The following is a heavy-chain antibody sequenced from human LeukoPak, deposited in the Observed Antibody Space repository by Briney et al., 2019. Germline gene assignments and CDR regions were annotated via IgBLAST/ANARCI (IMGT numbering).Heavy chain of an antibody. D-gene: IGHD3-10*01. Sequence: SLRLSCAASGFTFDDYAMHWVRQAPGKGLEWVSGISWNSGSIGYADSVKGRFTISRDNAKNSLYLQMNSLRAEDTALYYCAKASVLLWFGEPHAFDIWGQGTMVTVPS. J-gene: IGHJ3*02. V-gene: IGHV3-9*01. CDR1: GFTFDDYA. CDR2: ISWNSGSI. CDR3: AKASVLLWFGEPHAFDI.